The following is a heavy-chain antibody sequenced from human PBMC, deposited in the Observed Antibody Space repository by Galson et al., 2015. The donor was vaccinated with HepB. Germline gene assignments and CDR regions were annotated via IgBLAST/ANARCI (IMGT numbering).Heavy chain of an antibody. J-gene: IGHJ5*02. V-gene: IGHV3-7*01. CDR3: ARDPWDYDDNWFDP. Sequence: SWVRQAPGKGLEWVANIKQDGSEKYYVDSVKGRFTISRDNAKNSLYLQMNSLRAEDTAVYYCARDPWDYDDNWFDPWGQGTLVTVSS. D-gene: IGHD3-22*01. CDR2: IKQDGSEK.